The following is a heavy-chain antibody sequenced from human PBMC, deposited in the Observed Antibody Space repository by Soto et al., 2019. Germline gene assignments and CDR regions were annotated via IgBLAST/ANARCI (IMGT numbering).Heavy chain of an antibody. J-gene: IGHJ4*02. CDR1: GGSISSGGYS. CDR2: MYHSGRT. Sequence: PSETLSLTCAVSGGSISSGGYSWSWIRQPPGKGLEWIGYMYHSGRTYYNPSIKSRVTISINRTKNQFSLKLSSVPAADTAVYYCDRVQDYWGQGILVNVSS. CDR3: DRVQDY. V-gene: IGHV4-30-2*01. D-gene: IGHD1-1*01.